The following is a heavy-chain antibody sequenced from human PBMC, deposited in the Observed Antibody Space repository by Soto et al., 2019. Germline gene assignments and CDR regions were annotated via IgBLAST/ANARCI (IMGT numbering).Heavy chain of an antibody. Sequence: EVQLVESGGGLVKPGGSLRLSCAASGFTFSSYSMNWVRQAPGKGLEWVSSISSSSSYIYYADSVKGRFTISRDNAKNSLYLQMNSLRAEDTAVYYCARVKMDTAIVPGYYGMDVWGQGTTVTVSS. CDR3: ARVKMDTAIVPGYYGMDV. CDR2: ISSSSSYI. V-gene: IGHV3-21*01. J-gene: IGHJ6*02. CDR1: GFTFSSYS. D-gene: IGHD5-18*01.